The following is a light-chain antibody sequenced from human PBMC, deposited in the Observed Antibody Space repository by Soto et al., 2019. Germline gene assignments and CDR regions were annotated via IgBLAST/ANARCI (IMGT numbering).Light chain of an antibody. Sequence: EIVLTQSPGTLSLSPGERATLSCRASQSVSSNYLAWYQQKPGQAPRLLIYGASSRATGTPDRFSGSGSGTDFTLTISRLEPEDFAVYHCQQYITAPATFGQGTKVEIK. J-gene: IGKJ1*01. V-gene: IGKV3-20*01. CDR1: QSVSSNY. CDR2: GAS. CDR3: QQYITAPAT.